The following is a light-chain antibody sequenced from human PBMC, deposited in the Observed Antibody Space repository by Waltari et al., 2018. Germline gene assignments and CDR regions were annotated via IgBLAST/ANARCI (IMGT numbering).Light chain of an antibody. V-gene: IGKV1-5*03. CDR2: KAS. CDR3: QQFSSFPWT. J-gene: IGKJ1*01. Sequence: DIQMTQSPSSLSASVGDRVTITCRASQTINNWVDWYQQKPGKAPKLLIYKASTLESGVPSRFSSSGSGTEFTLTISSLQPGDFATYYCQQFSSFPWTFGHGTKVEIK. CDR1: QTINNW.